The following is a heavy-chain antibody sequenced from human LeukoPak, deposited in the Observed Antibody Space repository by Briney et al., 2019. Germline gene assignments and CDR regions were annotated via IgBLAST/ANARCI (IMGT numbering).Heavy chain of an antibody. J-gene: IGHJ4*02. V-gene: IGHV1-18*01. Sequence: ASVKVSCKASGYTFTSYGISWVRQAPGQGLEWMGWISAYNGNTNYAQKFQGRVTMTRDMSTSTVYMELSSLRSEDTAVYYCAREMLGSSSPSFDYWGQGTLVTVSS. D-gene: IGHD6-6*01. CDR1: GYTFTSYG. CDR3: AREMLGSSSPSFDY. CDR2: ISAYNGNT.